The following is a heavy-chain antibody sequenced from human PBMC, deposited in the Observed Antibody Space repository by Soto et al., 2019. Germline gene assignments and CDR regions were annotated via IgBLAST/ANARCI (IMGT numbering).Heavy chain of an antibody. CDR1: GYSFTSYW. CDR3: ASAYCGGDCYSNGMDV. D-gene: IGHD2-21*02. V-gene: IGHV5-51*01. CDR2: IYPGDSDT. Sequence: LKISCKGSGYSFTSYWIGWVRQMPGKGLEWMGIIYPGDSDTRYSPSFQGQVTISADKSISTAYLQWSSLKASDTAMYYCASAYCGGDCYSNGMDVWGQGTTVTVSS. J-gene: IGHJ6*02.